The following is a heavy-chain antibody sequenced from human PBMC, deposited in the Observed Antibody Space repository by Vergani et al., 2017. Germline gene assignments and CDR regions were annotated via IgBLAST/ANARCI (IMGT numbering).Heavy chain of an antibody. J-gene: IGHJ4*02. CDR3: ARERGETTVTTSYFDC. Sequence: QVQLVQSGAEVKKPGASVKVSCKASGYTFTGYYMHWVRQAPGQGLEWMGRIIPILGIANYAQKFQGRVTITADKSTSTAYMELSSLRSEDTAVYYCARERGETTVTTSYFDCGGQGTLVTVSS. CDR2: IIPILGIA. CDR1: GYTFTGYY. V-gene: IGHV1-69*04. D-gene: IGHD4-17*01.